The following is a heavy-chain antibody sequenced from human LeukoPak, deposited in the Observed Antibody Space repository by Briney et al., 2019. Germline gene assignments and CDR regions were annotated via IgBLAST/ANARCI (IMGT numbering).Heavy chain of an antibody. CDR3: AKGGSYYGLAY. CDR1: GFTFEDYA. V-gene: IGHV3-9*03. D-gene: IGHD1-26*01. J-gene: IGHJ4*02. CDR2: VSWNSGSI. Sequence: GRSLRLSCVASGFTFEDYAMRWVRQAPGKGLEWVSGVSWNSGSIVYADSVKGRFTISRDNAKNSLYVQMNSLRAEDMALYYCAKGGSYYGLAYWGQGTLVTVSS.